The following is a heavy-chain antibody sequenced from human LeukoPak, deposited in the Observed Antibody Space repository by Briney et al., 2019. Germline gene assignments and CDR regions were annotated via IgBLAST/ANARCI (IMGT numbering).Heavy chain of an antibody. Sequence: GGSLRLSCAASGFTVTRNYVSWVRQAPGKGLEWVAVVSFDGGNKYYADSVKGRFIISRDNSKNTLYLQMNSLRPEDTAVYYCVSDREVHYFDYWGQGTLVTVSP. CDR1: GFTVTRNY. J-gene: IGHJ4*02. CDR2: VSFDGGNK. D-gene: IGHD1-26*01. CDR3: VSDREVHYFDY. V-gene: IGHV3-30-3*01.